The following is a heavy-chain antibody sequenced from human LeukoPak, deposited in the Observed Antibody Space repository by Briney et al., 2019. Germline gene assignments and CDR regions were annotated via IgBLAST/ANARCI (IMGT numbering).Heavy chain of an antibody. J-gene: IGHJ3*02. D-gene: IGHD5-24*01. CDR1: GYSFTSYW. CDR2: IYPGDSDT. Sequence: GESLKTSCKGSGYSFTSYWIGWVRQMPGKGLELMGIIYPGDSDTRYSPSFQGQVTISADKSISTAYLQWSSLKASDTAMYYCARHQTRDGYIDDAFDIWGQGTMVTVSS. V-gene: IGHV5-51*01. CDR3: ARHQTRDGYIDDAFDI.